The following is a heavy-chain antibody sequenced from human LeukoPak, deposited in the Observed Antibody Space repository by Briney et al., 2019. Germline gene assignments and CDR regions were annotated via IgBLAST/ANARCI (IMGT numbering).Heavy chain of an antibody. CDR2: IWYDGSNK. V-gene: IGHV3-33*06. D-gene: IGHD5-12*01. J-gene: IGHJ4*02. CDR3: AKDRDGYDSTLDY. Sequence: GGSLRLSCAASGFTFSSYSMNWVRQSPGKGLEWVAVIWYDGSNKYYADSVKGRFTISRDNSKNTLYLQMNSLRAEDTAVYYCAKDRDGYDSTLDYWGQGTLVTVSS. CDR1: GFTFSSYS.